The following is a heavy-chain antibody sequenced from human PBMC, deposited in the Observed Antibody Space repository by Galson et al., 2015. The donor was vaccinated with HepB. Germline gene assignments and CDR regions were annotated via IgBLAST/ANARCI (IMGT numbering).Heavy chain of an antibody. CDR1: GYTFITYW. CDR3: AREQDSTGWPGVSFDV. V-gene: IGHV5-51*03. Sequence: QSGAEVKKPGESLKISCKGSGYTFITYWIGWVRQTPGKGLEWMGIIYPGDSHTIYSPSFKGQVTISADKSISAAYLEWSSLRASDTAIYYCAREQDSTGWPGVSFDVWGQGTKIIVSS. D-gene: IGHD6-19*01. J-gene: IGHJ3*01. CDR2: IYPGDSHT.